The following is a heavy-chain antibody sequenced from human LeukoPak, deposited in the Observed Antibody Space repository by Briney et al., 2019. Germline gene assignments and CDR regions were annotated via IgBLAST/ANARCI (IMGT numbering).Heavy chain of an antibody. D-gene: IGHD3-22*01. CDR2: INLDGSGK. J-gene: IGHJ4*02. CDR1: GFTFSTFW. CDR3: ARVGAYYYDSSGYFDY. V-gene: IGHV3-7*03. Sequence: GGSLRLSCAASGFTFSTFWLSWVRQAPGKGLEWVANINLDGSGKYYVDSVRGRFTISRDNSKNTLYLQMNSLRAEDTAVYYCARVGAYYYDSSGYFDYWGQGTLVTVSS.